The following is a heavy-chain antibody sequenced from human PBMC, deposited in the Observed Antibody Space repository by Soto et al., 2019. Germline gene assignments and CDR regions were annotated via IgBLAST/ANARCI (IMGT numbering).Heavy chain of an antibody. CDR1: GFTFSNAW. V-gene: IGHV3-30*18. D-gene: IGHD6-13*01. CDR3: AKAYSSSWYYYYGMDV. Sequence: GGSLRLSCAASGFTFSNAWINWVRQAPGKGLEWVAVISYDGSNKYYADSVKGRFTISRDNSKNTLYLQMNSLRAEDTAVYYCAKAYSSSWYYYYGMDVWGQGTTVTVSS. J-gene: IGHJ6*02. CDR2: ISYDGSNK.